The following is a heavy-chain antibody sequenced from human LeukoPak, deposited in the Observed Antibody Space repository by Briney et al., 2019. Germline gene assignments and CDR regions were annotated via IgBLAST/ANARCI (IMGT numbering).Heavy chain of an antibody. Sequence: SVKVSCKASGGTFSSYTISWVRQAPGQGLEWMGRIIPILGIANYAQKFQGRVTITADKSTSTAYMEPSSLRSEDTAVYYCARGIGYCSSTSCRNWFDPWGQGTLVTVSS. CDR1: GGTFSSYT. CDR3: ARGIGYCSSTSCRNWFDP. D-gene: IGHD2-2*01. V-gene: IGHV1-69*02. CDR2: IIPILGIA. J-gene: IGHJ5*02.